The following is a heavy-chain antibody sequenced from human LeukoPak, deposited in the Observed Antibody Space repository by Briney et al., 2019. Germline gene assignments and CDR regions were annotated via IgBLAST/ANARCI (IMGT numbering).Heavy chain of an antibody. CDR1: GYTFTGYY. J-gene: IGHJ4*02. D-gene: IGHD3-10*01. Sequence: ASVKVSCKASGYTFTGYYMHWVRQAPGQGLEWMGRINPNSGGTNYAQKFQGRVTMTRDASISTAYMELSRLRSDDTAVYYCARVGMDYGSGSYYLGSSPYFDYWGQGTLVTVSS. CDR2: INPNSGGT. CDR3: ARVGMDYGSGSYYLGSSPYFDY. V-gene: IGHV1-2*06.